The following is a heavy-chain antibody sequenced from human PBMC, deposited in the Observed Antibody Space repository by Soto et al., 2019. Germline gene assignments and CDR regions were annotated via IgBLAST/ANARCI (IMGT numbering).Heavy chain of an antibody. CDR3: ARLAVYSSGWYYYYYGMDV. J-gene: IGHJ6*02. CDR2: IYPGDSDT. CDR1: GYSFTSYW. Sequence: GESLKISCKGSGYSFTSYWIGWVRQMPGKGLEWMGIIYPGDSDTRYSPSFQGQVTISADRSISTAYLQWSSLKASDTAIYYCARLAVYSSGWYYYYYGMDVWGQGTTVTVSS. D-gene: IGHD6-25*01. V-gene: IGHV5-51*01.